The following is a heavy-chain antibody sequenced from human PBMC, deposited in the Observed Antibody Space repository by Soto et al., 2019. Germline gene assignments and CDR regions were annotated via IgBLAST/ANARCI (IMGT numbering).Heavy chain of an antibody. D-gene: IGHD3-10*01. J-gene: IGHJ6*02. CDR2: LDGAGGST. CDR3: AAPRDEYGSGVSWFTYGMDI. Sequence: LRLSCLASGFTFSDFAMTWVRHAPGRGLEWVASLDGAGGSTYYAESVRGRFSISRDNSQNTLFLQMKRLTVDDTAIYYCAAPRDEYGSGVSWFTYGMDIWGQGATVTVSS. V-gene: IGHV3-23*01. CDR1: GFTFSDFA.